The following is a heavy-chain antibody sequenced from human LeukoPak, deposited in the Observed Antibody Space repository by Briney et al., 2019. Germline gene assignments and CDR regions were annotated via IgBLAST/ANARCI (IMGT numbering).Heavy chain of an antibody. J-gene: IGHJ6*03. Sequence: SETLSLTCAVYGGSFSGYYWSWIRQPPGKGLEWIGEINHSGSTNYNPSLKSRVTISVDTSKNQFSLKLSSVTAADTAVYYCARHVGGYCSSTSCSGRYYYYMDVWGKGTTVTISS. V-gene: IGHV4-34*01. D-gene: IGHD2-2*03. CDR2: INHSGST. CDR3: ARHVGGYCSSTSCSGRYYYYMDV. CDR1: GGSFSGYY.